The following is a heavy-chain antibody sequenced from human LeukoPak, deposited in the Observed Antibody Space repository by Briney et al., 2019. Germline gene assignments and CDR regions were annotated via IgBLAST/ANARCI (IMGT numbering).Heavy chain of an antibody. CDR2: INNDGTAT. J-gene: IGHJ4*02. Sequence: PGGSLRLSCAASGFFFSGYWMSWVRQVPGKGPVWVSGINNDGTATYYADSVKGRFTISRDNAKNTVYLQMNGLRAEDTSVYFCATVSEYWGQGTLVTVSS. V-gene: IGHV3-74*01. CDR3: ATVSEY. CDR1: GFFFSGYW.